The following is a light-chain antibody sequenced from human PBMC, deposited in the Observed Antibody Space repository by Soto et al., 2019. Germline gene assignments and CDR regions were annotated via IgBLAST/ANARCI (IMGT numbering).Light chain of an antibody. Sequence: DLQMTQSPSALSASVGVRVTITFRSSQSISSYLNWYQQKPGKAPKLLIYAASSLQRGVPSRFSGSGSGTDFTLTIGSLQPEDSATYYCQQSYSPPPITFGQGTRLEIK. CDR3: QQSYSPPPIT. CDR1: QSISSY. V-gene: IGKV1-39*01. J-gene: IGKJ5*01. CDR2: AAS.